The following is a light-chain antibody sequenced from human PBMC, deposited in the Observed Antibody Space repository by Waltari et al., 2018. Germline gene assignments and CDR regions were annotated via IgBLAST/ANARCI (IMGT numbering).Light chain of an antibody. CDR1: QSGGRS. V-gene: IGKV3-20*01. J-gene: IGKJ1*01. CDR2: GAS. Sequence: EIVLTQSPGTLSLSPGERATLSCRASQSGGRSLAWYQQKPGQAPRLLMYGASSRATGVPDRFSGSGSGTDFSLTISRLEPEDFAVYYCQHYVRLPVTFGQGTKVEIK. CDR3: QHYVRLPVT.